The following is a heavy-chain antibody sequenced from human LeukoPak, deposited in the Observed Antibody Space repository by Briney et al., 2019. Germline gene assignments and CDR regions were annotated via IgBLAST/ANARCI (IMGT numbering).Heavy chain of an antibody. Sequence: TGGSLRLSCAASGFTFSSYWMSWVRQAPGKGLEWVSYISSSGSTIYYADSLKGRFTISRDNAKNSLYLQMNSLGAEDTAVYYCARGDFGSGSYRVDYWGRGTLVTVSS. CDR2: ISSSGSTI. D-gene: IGHD3-10*01. V-gene: IGHV3-48*04. J-gene: IGHJ4*02. CDR1: GFTFSSYW. CDR3: ARGDFGSGSYRVDY.